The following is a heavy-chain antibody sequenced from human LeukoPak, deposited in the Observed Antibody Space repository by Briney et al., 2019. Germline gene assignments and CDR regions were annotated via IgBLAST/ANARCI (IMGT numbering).Heavy chain of an antibody. J-gene: IGHJ3*02. CDR3: AREEGDWGDAFDI. CDR2: ISGSNGNT. CDR1: GYTFTGYY. V-gene: IGHV1-18*04. Sequence: ASVKVSCKASGYTFTGYYMHWVRQAPGQGLEWMGWISGSNGNTNYAQKLQGRVTMTTDTSTSTAYMELRSLRSDDTAVYYCAREEGDWGDAFDIWGQGTMVTVSS. D-gene: IGHD2-21*02.